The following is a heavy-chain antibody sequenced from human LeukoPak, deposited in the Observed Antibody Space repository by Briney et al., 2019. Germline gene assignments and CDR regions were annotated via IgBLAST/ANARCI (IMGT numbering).Heavy chain of an antibody. J-gene: IGHJ5*02. Sequence: ASAKVSCKASGYTFTSYYMHWVRQAPGQGLEWMGIINPSGGSTSYAQKFQGRVTMTRDMSTSTVYMELSSLRSEDTAVYYCARVDCSSTSCLDDWFDPWGQGTLVTVSS. CDR1: GYTFTSYY. D-gene: IGHD2-2*01. CDR3: ARVDCSSTSCLDDWFDP. V-gene: IGHV1-46*01. CDR2: INPSGGST.